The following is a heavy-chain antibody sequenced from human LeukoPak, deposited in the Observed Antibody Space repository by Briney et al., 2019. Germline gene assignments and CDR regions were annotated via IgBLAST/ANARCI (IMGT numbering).Heavy chain of an antibody. CDR3: ASPYCGRSACDGGNY. CDR2: INSDGRLT. Sequence: GGSLRLSCAAPGFTFSSHWMHWVRQVPGKGLMWVSRINSDGRLTNYPHSVKGRFTISRDNATNTLYLQMNSLRAEDTAVYYCASPYCGRSACDGGNYWGQGTLVTVSS. CDR1: GFTFSSHW. V-gene: IGHV3-74*01. J-gene: IGHJ4*01. D-gene: IGHD2-21*01.